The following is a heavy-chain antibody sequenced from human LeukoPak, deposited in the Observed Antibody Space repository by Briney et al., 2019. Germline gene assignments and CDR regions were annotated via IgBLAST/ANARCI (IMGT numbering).Heavy chain of an antibody. CDR3: ANYGSGSYRFDP. CDR2: IYYSGST. D-gene: IGHD3-10*01. V-gene: IGHV4-31*03. CDR1: GDSISSGVKY. Sequence: SETLSLTCTVSGDSISSGVKYWSWIRQHPGKGLEWIGYIYYSGSTYYNPSLKSRVTISVDTSKNQFSLKLSSVTAADTAVYYCANYGSGSYRFDPWGQGTLVTVSS. J-gene: IGHJ5*02.